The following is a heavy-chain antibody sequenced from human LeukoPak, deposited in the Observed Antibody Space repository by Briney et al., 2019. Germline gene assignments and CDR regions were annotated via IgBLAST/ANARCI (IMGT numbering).Heavy chain of an antibody. CDR3: ARVLPGCGGDCLPSIYYGMDV. V-gene: IGHV1-46*01. Sequence: GASVKVSCKASGYTFTSYYMHWVRQAPGQGLEWMGIINPSGGSTSYAQKFQGRVTMTRDTSTSPVYMALSSLRSEDTAVYYCARVLPGCGGDCLPSIYYGMDVWGQGTTVTVSS. J-gene: IGHJ6*02. CDR2: INPSGGST. D-gene: IGHD2-21*02. CDR1: GYTFTSYY.